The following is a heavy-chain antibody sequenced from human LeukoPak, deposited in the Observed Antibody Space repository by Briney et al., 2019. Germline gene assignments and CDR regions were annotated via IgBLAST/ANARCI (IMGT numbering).Heavy chain of an antibody. Sequence: SETLSLTCAVYGGSFSGYYWSWIRQPPGKGLEWIGEINHSGSTNCNPSLKSRVTISVDTSKNQFSLKLSSVTAADTAVYYCARGSTSYDFWSGYYRRIFDYWGQGTLVTVSS. CDR3: ARGSTSYDFWSGYYRRIFDY. J-gene: IGHJ4*02. V-gene: IGHV4-34*01. D-gene: IGHD3-3*01. CDR1: GGSFSGYY. CDR2: INHSGST.